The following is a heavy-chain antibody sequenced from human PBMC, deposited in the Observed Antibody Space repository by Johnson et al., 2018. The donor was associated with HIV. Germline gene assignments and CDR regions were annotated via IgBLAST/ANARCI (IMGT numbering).Heavy chain of an antibody. CDR2: ITYDVSNK. CDR1: GFTFSSYG. CDR3: ARDPDPFREYHGDAFDI. Sequence: QVQLVESGGGVVQPGGSLRLSCAASGFTFSSYGMHWVRQAPGKGLEWVAVITYDVSNKYYADSVKGRFTISRDNSKNTLYLQMNSLRAEDTAVYYCARDPDPFREYHGDAFDIWGQGTVVTVSS. D-gene: IGHD3-10*01. V-gene: IGHV3-30*19. J-gene: IGHJ3*02.